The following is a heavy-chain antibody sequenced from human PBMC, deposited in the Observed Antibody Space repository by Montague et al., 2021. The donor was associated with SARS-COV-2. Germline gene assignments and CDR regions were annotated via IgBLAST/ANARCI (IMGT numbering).Heavy chain of an antibody. D-gene: IGHD6-13*01. V-gene: IGHV3-11*01. CDR3: ARDVSDSSWPGYFHH. J-gene: IGHJ1*01. CDR2: TNGLRYSP. Sequence: SLRLSCAASGFTFSGFYMSWVRLAPGKGLEWIAYTNGLRYSPLYSHSVRDRFTISRDNSHNSVYLQMESLRGEDTAVYFCARDVSDSSWPGYFHHWGQGTTVTVSS. CDR1: GFTFSGFY.